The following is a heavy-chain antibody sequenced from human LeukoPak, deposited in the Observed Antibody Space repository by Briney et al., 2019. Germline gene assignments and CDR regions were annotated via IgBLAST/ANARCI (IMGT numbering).Heavy chain of an antibody. CDR3: ARDFTVDGTGGFDY. CDR2: INPSGGST. Sequence: ASVKVSCKASGYTFTSYYMHWVRQAPGQGLEWMGIINPSGGSTSYAQRFQGRVTMTGDTSTSTVYMELGSLRSEDTAVYYCARDFTVDGTGGFDYWGQGTLVTVSS. CDR1: GYTFTSYY. D-gene: IGHD6-19*01. V-gene: IGHV1-46*01. J-gene: IGHJ4*02.